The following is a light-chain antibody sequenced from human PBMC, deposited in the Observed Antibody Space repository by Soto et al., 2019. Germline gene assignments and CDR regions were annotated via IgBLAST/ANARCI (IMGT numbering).Light chain of an antibody. V-gene: IGLV2-14*03. CDR3: SSYTSSSTLDV. Sequence: QSALTQPASVSGSPGQSITISCTGTSSDVGAYNPVSWYQHHPGKAPKLMIYDVSNRPSGVSNRFSGSKSGNAASLTISGLQAEDEADYYCSSYTSSSTLDVFGTGTKLTVL. J-gene: IGLJ1*01. CDR2: DVS. CDR1: SSDVGAYNP.